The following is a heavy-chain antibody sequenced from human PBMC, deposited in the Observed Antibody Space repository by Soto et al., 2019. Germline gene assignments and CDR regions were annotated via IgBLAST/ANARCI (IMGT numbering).Heavy chain of an antibody. CDR3: ARDPRIAAAGAPFDY. Sequence: GGSLRLSCAASGFTVSNHYMSWVRQAPGKGLEWVAIIYTRGDTYYTDSVKGRFTISRDNSKNTLYLQMSSLRADDTAIYYCARDPRIAAAGAPFDYWGQGTLVTVSS. V-gene: IGHV3-66*01. CDR2: IYTRGDT. D-gene: IGHD6-13*01. CDR1: GFTVSNHY. J-gene: IGHJ4*02.